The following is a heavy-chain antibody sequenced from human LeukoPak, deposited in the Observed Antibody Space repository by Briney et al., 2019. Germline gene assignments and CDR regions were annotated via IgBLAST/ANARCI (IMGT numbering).Heavy chain of an antibody. CDR1: GFTFSSYA. Sequence: GRSLRLSCAASGFTFSSYAMHWVRQAPGKGLEWVAVISYDGSNKYYADSVKGRFTISRDNSKNTLYLQMNSLRAEDTAVYYCAKGSGTGTMINDAFDIWSQGTMVTVSS. CDR2: ISYDGSNK. V-gene: IGHV3-30-3*01. J-gene: IGHJ3*02. D-gene: IGHD1-7*01. CDR3: AKGSGTGTMINDAFDI.